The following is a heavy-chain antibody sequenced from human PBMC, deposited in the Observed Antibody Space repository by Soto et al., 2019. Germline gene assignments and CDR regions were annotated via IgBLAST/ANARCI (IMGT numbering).Heavy chain of an antibody. D-gene: IGHD3-10*01. V-gene: IGHV4-30-2*01. CDR1: GGSLSSSAYS. J-gene: IGHJ3*02. CDR2: IYQSGST. CDR3: ARELLFYDSDGFSWDDAFDI. Sequence: SGTLSLTCAVSGGSLSSSAYSWSWIRQPPGKGLEWIGFIYQSGSTYYNPSLKSRVTMSLDSPKNQFSLKLSSVTAADTAVYYCARELLFYDSDGFSWDDAFDIWGQGTMVTVSS.